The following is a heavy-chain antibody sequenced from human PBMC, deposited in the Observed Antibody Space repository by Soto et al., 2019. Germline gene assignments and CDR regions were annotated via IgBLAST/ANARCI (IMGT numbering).Heavy chain of an antibody. CDR2: IWYDGSNK. Sequence: QVQLVESGGGVVQPGRSLRLSCAASGFTFSSYGMHWVRQAPGKGLEWVAVIWYDGSNKYYADSVKGRFTISRDNSKNTLYLQMYSLRAEDTAVYYCARDIENCSSSSCPFYTYYYYGMDVWGQGTTVTVSS. J-gene: IGHJ6*02. V-gene: IGHV3-33*01. D-gene: IGHD2-2*01. CDR3: ARDIENCSSSSCPFYTYYYYGMDV. CDR1: GFTFSSYG.